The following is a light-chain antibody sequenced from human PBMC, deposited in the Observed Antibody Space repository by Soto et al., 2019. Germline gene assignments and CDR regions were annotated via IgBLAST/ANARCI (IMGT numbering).Light chain of an antibody. CDR1: QSVSSNY. J-gene: IGKJ4*01. CDR3: QQYGTSPPLT. Sequence: EIVLTQSPGTLSLSPGERATLSCRASQSVSSNYLAWYQQTPGQAPRLLIYGASSRATGIPNRFSGSGSATDFTLTISRLEPEDFAVYYCQQYGTSPPLTFGGGTKVEIK. V-gene: IGKV3-20*01. CDR2: GAS.